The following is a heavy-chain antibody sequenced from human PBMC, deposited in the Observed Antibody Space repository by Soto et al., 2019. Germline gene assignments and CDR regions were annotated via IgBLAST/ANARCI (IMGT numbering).Heavy chain of an antibody. CDR3: ARDRVTLSPHYYDSSGYYLR. Sequence: QVQLVESGGGLVKPGGSLRLSCAASGFTFSDYYMSWIRQAPGKGLEWVSYISSSSSYTNYADSVKGRFTISRDNAKNSLYLQMNSLRAEDTAVYYCARDRVTLSPHYYDSSGYYLRWGQGTLVTVSS. D-gene: IGHD3-22*01. CDR2: ISSSSSYT. CDR1: GFTFSDYY. J-gene: IGHJ4*02. V-gene: IGHV3-11*05.